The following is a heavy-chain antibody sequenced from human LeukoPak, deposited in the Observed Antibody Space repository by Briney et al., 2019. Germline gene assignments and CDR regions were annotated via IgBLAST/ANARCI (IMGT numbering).Heavy chain of an antibody. CDR2: INSDGSST. CDR3: AKDRYGGSVYNGMDV. Sequence: PGGSLRLSCAASGFTFSSYWMHWVRQAPGKGLVWVSRINSDGSSTEYADSVKGRFTISRDNSKNTLFLQMNSLRAEDTAVYFCAKDRYGGSVYNGMDVWGQGTTVTVSS. J-gene: IGHJ6*02. D-gene: IGHD1-26*01. V-gene: IGHV3-74*01. CDR1: GFTFSSYW.